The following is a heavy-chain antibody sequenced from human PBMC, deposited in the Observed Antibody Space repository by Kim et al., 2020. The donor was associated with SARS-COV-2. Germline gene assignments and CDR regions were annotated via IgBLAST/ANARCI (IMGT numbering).Heavy chain of an antibody. D-gene: IGHD3-9*01. J-gene: IGHJ5*02. Sequence: SLKSRVTISVDTSKNQFSLKLSSVTAADTAVYYCARVNYDILTGYWFDPWGQGTLVTVSS. V-gene: IGHV4-59*01. CDR3: ARVNYDILTGYWFDP.